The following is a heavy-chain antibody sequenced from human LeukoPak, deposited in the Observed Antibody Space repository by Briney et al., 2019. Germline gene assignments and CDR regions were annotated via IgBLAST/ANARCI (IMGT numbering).Heavy chain of an antibody. J-gene: IGHJ4*02. V-gene: IGHV3-33*01. CDR1: GFTFSSNG. D-gene: IGHD5-18*01. CDR2: IWYDGSNK. Sequence: GRSLRLSCAASGFTFSSNGMHWVRQAPGKGLEWVAVIWYDGSNKYYADSVKGRFTISRDNSKNTLYLQMNSLRAEDTAVYYCARADSPLDTAMVDYWGQGTLVTVSS. CDR3: ARADSPLDTAMVDY.